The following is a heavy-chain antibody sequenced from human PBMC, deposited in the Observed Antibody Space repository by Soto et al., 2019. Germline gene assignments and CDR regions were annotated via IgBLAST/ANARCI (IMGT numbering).Heavy chain of an antibody. CDR1: GYTFTSYY. CDR3: ARAGGGDCSGGSCYSVFDY. D-gene: IGHD2-15*01. CDR2: INPSGGST. J-gene: IGHJ4*02. Sequence: RASVKVSCKASGYTFTSYYMHWVRQAPGQGLEWMGIINPSGGSTSYAQKFQGRVTMTRDTSTSTVYMELSSLRSEDTAVYYCARAGGGDCSGGSCYSVFDYWGQGTLVTVSS. V-gene: IGHV1-46*01.